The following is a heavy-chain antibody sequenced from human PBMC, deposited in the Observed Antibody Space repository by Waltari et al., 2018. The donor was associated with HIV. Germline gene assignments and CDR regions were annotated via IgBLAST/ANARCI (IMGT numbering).Heavy chain of an antibody. D-gene: IGHD2-2*02. CDR1: GGSISSYY. V-gene: IGHV4-59*01. CDR2: IYYSGST. J-gene: IGHJ6*02. Sequence: QVQLQESGPGLVKPSETLSLTCTVSGGSISSYYWSWIRQPPGKGLEWIGYIYYSGSTNYNPSLKSRVTISVDTSKNQFSLKRSSVTAADTAVYYCARAPVVPAAIPYYYYGMDVWGQGTTVTVSS. CDR3: ARAPVVPAAIPYYYYGMDV.